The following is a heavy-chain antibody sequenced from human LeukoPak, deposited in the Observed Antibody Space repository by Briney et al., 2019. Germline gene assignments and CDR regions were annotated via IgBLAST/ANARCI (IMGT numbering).Heavy chain of an antibody. D-gene: IGHD4-17*01. Sequence: SESLSLTCAVSGGSISSGGYSWSWIRQPPGKGLEWIGYIYHSGSTYYNPSLKSRVTISVDRSKNQFSLKLSSVTAADTAVYYCARDSTPEALGGYGDSPILDYWGQGTLVTVSS. CDR2: IYHSGST. CDR3: ARDSTPEALGGYGDSPILDY. J-gene: IGHJ4*02. CDR1: GGSISSGGYS. V-gene: IGHV4-30-2*01.